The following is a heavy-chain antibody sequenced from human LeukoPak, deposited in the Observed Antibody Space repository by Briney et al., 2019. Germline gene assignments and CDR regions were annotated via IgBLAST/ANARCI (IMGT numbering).Heavy chain of an antibody. V-gene: IGHV4-59*12. Sequence: PSETLSLTCTVSGGSISSYYWSWIRQPPGKGLEWIGYIYYSGSTNYNPSLKSRVTISVDTSKNQFSLKLSSVTAADTAVYYCARGRIFGMDAFDIWGQGTVVTVSS. D-gene: IGHD3-3*01. CDR1: GGSISSYY. CDR3: ARGRIFGMDAFDI. CDR2: IYYSGST. J-gene: IGHJ3*02.